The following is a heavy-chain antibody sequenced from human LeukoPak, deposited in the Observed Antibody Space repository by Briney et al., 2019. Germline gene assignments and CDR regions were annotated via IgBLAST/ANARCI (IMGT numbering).Heavy chain of an antibody. J-gene: IGHJ3*02. CDR2: SNWNGGST. CDR1: GFTFDDYA. D-gene: IGHD3-22*01. Sequence: GGSLRLSCAASGFTFDDYAMNWVRQAPGEELEWVSGSNWNGGSTVYPDSVKGRFTISRDNAKNSLYLQMNSLRAEDTAVYYCARDPEAYYYDSSGYYFDIWGQGTMVTVSS. V-gene: IGHV3-20*04. CDR3: ARDPEAYYYDSSGYYFDI.